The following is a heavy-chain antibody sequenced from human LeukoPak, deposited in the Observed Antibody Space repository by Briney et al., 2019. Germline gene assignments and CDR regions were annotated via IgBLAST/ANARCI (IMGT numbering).Heavy chain of an antibody. V-gene: IGHV1-18*01. CDR3: ARISSWYGYNWFVP. Sequence: ASVKVSCKVSGYTFTSYGISGVRQAPGQRLERRGWISAYNGNTNYAQKLQGRVAMTTDTYTSTAYMELRSLRSDDTAVYYCARISSWYGYNWFVPWGQGTLATVPS. CDR1: GYTFTSYG. J-gene: IGHJ5*02. CDR2: ISAYNGNT. D-gene: IGHD6-13*01.